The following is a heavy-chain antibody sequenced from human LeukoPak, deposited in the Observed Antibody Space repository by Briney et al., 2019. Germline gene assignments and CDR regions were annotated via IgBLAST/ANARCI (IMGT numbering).Heavy chain of an antibody. V-gene: IGHV1-2*02. CDR3: ARDDSLGATYYY. CDR2: INPNSGGT. J-gene: IGHJ4*02. Sequence: ASVKVSCKAPGYTFTGYYMHWVRQAPGQGLEWMGWINPNSGGTNYAQKFQGRVTMTRDTSISTAYMELSRLRSDDTAVYYCARDDSLGATYYYWGQGTLVTVSS. CDR1: GYTFTGYY. D-gene: IGHD1-26*01.